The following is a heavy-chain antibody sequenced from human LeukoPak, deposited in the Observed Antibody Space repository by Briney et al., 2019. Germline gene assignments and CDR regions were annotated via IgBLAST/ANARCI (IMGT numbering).Heavy chain of an antibody. V-gene: IGHV3-23*01. J-gene: IGHJ2*01. CDR1: GFSFSSYA. CDR3: AKVSRIIEAGLRYFDL. Sequence: GGSLRLSCAASGFSFSSYAMIWVRQAPGKGLEWVSSISDSGGNSFYIDSVKGRFTISRDNSKNTLYLQVNSLRAEDTALYYCAKVSRIIEAGLRYFDLWGRGTLVTVSS. D-gene: IGHD6-19*01. CDR2: ISDSGGNS.